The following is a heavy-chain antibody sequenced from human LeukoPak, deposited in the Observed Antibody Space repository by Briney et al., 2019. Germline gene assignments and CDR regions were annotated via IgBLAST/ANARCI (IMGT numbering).Heavy chain of an antibody. CDR3: ATYGQVLLPFES. Sequence: PGGSLRLSCAASGFTFSDYYMSWIRQAPGKGLEWVSYISSSGSTIYYADSVRGRFTISRDNSKSTLSLQMNSLRAEDTAIYYCATYGQVLLPFESWGQGTLVTVSS. CDR1: GFTFSDYY. CDR2: ISSSGSTI. J-gene: IGHJ4*02. V-gene: IGHV3-11*01. D-gene: IGHD2-8*02.